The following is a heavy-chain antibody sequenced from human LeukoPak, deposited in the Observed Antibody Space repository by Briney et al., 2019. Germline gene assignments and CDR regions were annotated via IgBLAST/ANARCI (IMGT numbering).Heavy chain of an antibody. J-gene: IGHJ4*02. D-gene: IGHD1-1*01. CDR2: ISAGGGST. V-gene: IGHV3-23*01. CDR3: AKAGCWTNYLYY. Sequence: GGSLRLSCAASGFTFSSYAMTWVRQAPGKGLEWVSAISAGGGSTYYADSVKGRFTISRDNSKNTLYLQLNSLRAEDTAVYYRAKAGCWTNYLYYWGQGTLVTVSS. CDR1: GFTFSSYA.